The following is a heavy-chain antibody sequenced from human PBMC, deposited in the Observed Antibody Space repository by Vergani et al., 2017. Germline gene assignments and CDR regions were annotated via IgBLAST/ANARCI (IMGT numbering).Heavy chain of an antibody. D-gene: IGHD6-13*01. CDR3: AKDARLYSSIYYHYMDV. Sequence: EAYLVQSGGGLVTPGGSLRLSCAASGFNFEAYTMHWVRQVPGKGPEWVSGIVWSNDAVLYAASVKGRFTISRDNANNSLYLQMDSLRPEDTALYYCAKDARLYSSIYYHYMDVWGKGTTVTVSS. CDR1: GFNFEAYT. J-gene: IGHJ6*03. V-gene: IGHV3-9*01. CDR2: IVWSNDAV.